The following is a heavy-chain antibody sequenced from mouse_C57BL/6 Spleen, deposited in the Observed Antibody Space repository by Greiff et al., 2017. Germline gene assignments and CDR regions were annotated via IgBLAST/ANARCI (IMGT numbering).Heavy chain of an antibody. Sequence: QVQLQQPGAELVRPGSSVKMSCKASGYTFTSYWMDWVKQRPGQGLEWIGNIYPSDSETHYNQKFKDKATVTVDKSSITAYMQLSSLTSEDSSVYYCASPPYSTYWYFDVWGTGTTVTVSS. D-gene: IGHD2-5*01. J-gene: IGHJ1*03. CDR1: GYTFTSYW. V-gene: IGHV1-61*01. CDR3: ASPPYSTYWYFDV. CDR2: IYPSDSET.